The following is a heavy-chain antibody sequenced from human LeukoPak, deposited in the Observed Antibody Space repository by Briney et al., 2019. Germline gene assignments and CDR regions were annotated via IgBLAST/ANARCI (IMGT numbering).Heavy chain of an antibody. CDR3: ARGETWSWHLTL. CDR1: GASISGPF. D-gene: IGHD1-26*01. CDR2: AHYSMAP. V-gene: IGHV4-59*11. Sequence: SESLSLTCSVSGASISGPFWGWIREFPDKRLEWSGSAHYSMAPIYKPHLTSRVTMSLDMSTNKISLELTSVAAFDTGIYYCARGETWSWHLTLWGRGTLVTVSS. J-gene: IGHJ2*01.